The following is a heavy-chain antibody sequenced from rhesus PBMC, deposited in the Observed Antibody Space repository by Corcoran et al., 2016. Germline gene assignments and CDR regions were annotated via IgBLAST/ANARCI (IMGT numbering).Heavy chain of an antibody. CDR2: ISNGVGST. CDR3: ARVDFEYSCSYYYNYGLDS. D-gene: IGHD3-16*01. J-gene: IGHJ6*01. Sequence: EVQLVEFGGGLAKPGGSLRLSGAASGLTFSDHYMDGVGRAPGKGLGWGSRISNGVGSTWYADSVKGRFTISRENAKNTLYFQMNSLRAEDTAVYYCARVDFEYSCSYYYNYGLDSWGQGVVVTVSS. CDR1: GLTFSDHY. V-gene: IGHV3-178*01.